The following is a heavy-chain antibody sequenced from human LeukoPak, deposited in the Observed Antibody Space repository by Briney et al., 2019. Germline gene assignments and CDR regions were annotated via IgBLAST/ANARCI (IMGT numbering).Heavy chain of an antibody. J-gene: IGHJ4*02. CDR3: ARDSGYVSDY. Sequence: LRLSCAASGFTFSSYAMSWVRQAPGKGLEWIGEINHSGSTNYNPSLKSRVTISVDTSKNQFSLKLSSVTAADTAVYYCARDSGYVSDYWGQGALVTVSS. V-gene: IGHV4-34*09. CDR2: INHSGST. CDR1: GFTFSSYA. D-gene: IGHD5-12*01.